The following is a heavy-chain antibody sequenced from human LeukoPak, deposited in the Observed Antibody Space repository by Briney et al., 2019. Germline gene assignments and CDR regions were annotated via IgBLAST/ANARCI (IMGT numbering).Heavy chain of an antibody. CDR1: GGSISSYY. CDR2: FYYSGST. J-gene: IGHJ3*02. D-gene: IGHD1-26*01. CDR3: AREGSSYIGGAFDI. Sequence: SETLSLTCTVSGGSISSYYWSWIRQPPGKGLEWIGYFYYSGSTNHNPSLKSRVTTSVDTSENQFSLKLSSVTAADTAVYYCAREGSSYIGGAFDIWGQGTMVTVPS. V-gene: IGHV4-59*01.